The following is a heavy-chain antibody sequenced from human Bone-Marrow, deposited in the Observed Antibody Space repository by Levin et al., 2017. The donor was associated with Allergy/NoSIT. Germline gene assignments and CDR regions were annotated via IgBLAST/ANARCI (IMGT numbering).Heavy chain of an antibody. D-gene: IGHD3-10*01. CDR3: ARVPGLLWFGELLYSLDY. CDR2: IGSSVHGGTI. CDR1: GFNFGNYA. J-gene: IGHJ4*02. V-gene: IGHV3-49*03. Sequence: GGSLRLSCTASGFNFGNYAVSWFRQAQGKGLEWVSFIGSSVHGGTIEYAASVRGRFTISREDSNSVAYLQMNSLKTEDTAGYYCARVPGLLWFGELLYSLDYWGQGTLVTVSS.